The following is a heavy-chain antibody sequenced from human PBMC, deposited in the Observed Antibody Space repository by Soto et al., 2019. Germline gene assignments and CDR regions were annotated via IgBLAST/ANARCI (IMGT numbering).Heavy chain of an antibody. Sequence: QVQLQESGPGLVKPSGTLSLTCAVSGGSFTSNNWWTWVRQPPGQGLEWIGEIYRTGSTHYNPSLRSRVTIPLDKSENQSSLKVTSLTAADTAVYYCASRDPGTSVDYWGQGTLVTVSS. CDR3: ASRDPGTSVDY. CDR1: GGSFTSNNW. CDR2: IYRTGST. J-gene: IGHJ4*02. V-gene: IGHV4-4*02. D-gene: IGHD1-7*01.